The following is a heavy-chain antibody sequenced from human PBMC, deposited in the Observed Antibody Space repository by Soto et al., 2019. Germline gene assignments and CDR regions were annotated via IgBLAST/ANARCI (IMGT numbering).Heavy chain of an antibody. J-gene: IGHJ4*02. Sequence: PXGSLGLSFAASGFTFSSYWMHWVRQAAGKGLVWVSRINSDGSSTSYADSVKGRFTISRDNAKNTLYLQMNSLRAEDTAVYYCARGCIAARRAHSPCGYWGQGTLVTVSS. V-gene: IGHV3-74*01. CDR2: INSDGSST. CDR1: GFTFSSYW. CDR3: ARGCIAARRAHSPCGY. D-gene: IGHD6-6*01.